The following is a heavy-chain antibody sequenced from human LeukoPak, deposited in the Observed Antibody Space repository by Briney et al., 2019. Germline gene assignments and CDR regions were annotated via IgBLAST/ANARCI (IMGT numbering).Heavy chain of an antibody. J-gene: IGHJ5*02. Sequence: ASVKVSCKVSGYTLTELSMHWVRQAPGKGLEWMGGFDPEDGETIYAQKFQGRVTMTEDTSTDTACMELSSLRSEDTAVYYCATVITMVRDYNWFDPWGQGTLVTVSS. D-gene: IGHD3-10*01. CDR3: ATVITMVRDYNWFDP. CDR1: GYTLTELS. CDR2: FDPEDGET. V-gene: IGHV1-24*01.